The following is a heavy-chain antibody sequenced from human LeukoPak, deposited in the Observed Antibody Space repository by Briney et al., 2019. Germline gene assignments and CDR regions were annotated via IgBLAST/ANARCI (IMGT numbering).Heavy chain of an antibody. J-gene: IGHJ4*02. Sequence: GGSLRLSCAASGLTFSLYAMNWVRQAPGKGLEWVSYIDSGSDDRLFADSVRGRFTISRDNAKNSVYLQMSSLRPEDSGVYYCARDTYPPQLIDYWGQGTLVTVSS. CDR3: ARDTYPPQLIDY. CDR2: IDSGSDDR. D-gene: IGHD5-18*01. V-gene: IGHV3-21*05. CDR1: GLTFSLYA.